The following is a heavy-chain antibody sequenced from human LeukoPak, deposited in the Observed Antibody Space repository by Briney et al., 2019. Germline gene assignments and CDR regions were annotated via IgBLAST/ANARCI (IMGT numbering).Heavy chain of an antibody. Sequence: SETLSLACAVSGASISSSNYYWGWVRQSPGKGLEWIGNIYSSGNTYYNASLKSRVTMYIDTSKNQFSLKLSSVTAADTAMYYCAKSNGYGLIDYWGQGTLVTVSS. CDR2: IYSSGNT. V-gene: IGHV4-39*01. CDR1: GASISSSNYY. CDR3: AKSNGYGLIDY. D-gene: IGHD5-12*01. J-gene: IGHJ4*02.